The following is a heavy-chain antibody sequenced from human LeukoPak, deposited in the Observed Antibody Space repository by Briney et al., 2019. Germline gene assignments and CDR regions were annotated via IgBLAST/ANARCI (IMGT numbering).Heavy chain of an antibody. CDR1: GFIFSSYA. CDR2: FSGSGGST. D-gene: IGHD2-2*01. V-gene: IGHV3-23*01. CDR3: AKSYSSTSHYYFDY. J-gene: IGHJ4*02. Sequence: PGGSLRLSCAASGFIFSSYAMSWVRQAPGKGLEWVSVFSGSGGSTYHADSVKGRFTISRDNSKNTLYLEMNSLRAEDTAVYYCAKSYSSTSHYYFDYWGQGTLVTVSS.